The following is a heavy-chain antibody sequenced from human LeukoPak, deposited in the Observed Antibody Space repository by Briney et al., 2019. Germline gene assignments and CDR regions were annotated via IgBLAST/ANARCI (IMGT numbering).Heavy chain of an antibody. CDR1: GFTFSSYG. D-gene: IGHD3-16*01. CDR2: ISGSGGSI. J-gene: IGHJ4*02. V-gene: IGHV3-23*01. Sequence: PGGSLRLSCAASGFTFSSYGMSWVRQAPGKGLEWVSAISGSGGSIYYADSVKGRFTISRDNSKNTLYLQMNGLRSEDTAVYYCARDNDSRDPPHFDYWGQGTLVTVSS. CDR3: ARDNDSRDPPHFDY.